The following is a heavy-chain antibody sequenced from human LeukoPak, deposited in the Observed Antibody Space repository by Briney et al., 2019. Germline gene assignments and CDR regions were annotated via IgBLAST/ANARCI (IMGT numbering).Heavy chain of an antibody. CDR3: ARRSRSYGSGNIGGY. V-gene: IGHV1-8*01. J-gene: IGHJ4*02. D-gene: IGHD3-10*01. CDR1: GYTFTSYD. CDR2: MNPNSGNT. Sequence: ASVKVSCKASGYTFTSYDINWMRQATGQGLERMGWMNPNSGNTGYAQKFQGRVTMTRNTSISTAYMELSSLRSEDTAVYYCARRSRSYGSGNIGGYWGQGTLVTVSS.